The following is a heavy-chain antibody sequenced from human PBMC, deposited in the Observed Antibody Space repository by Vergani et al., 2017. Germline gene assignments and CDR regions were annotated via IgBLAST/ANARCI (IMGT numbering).Heavy chain of an antibody. CDR1: GFTFSSYG. CDR3: AKDVEDYSNYGWFDP. J-gene: IGHJ5*02. V-gene: IGHV3-30*18. Sequence: QVQLVESGGGVVQPGRSLRLSCAASGFTFSSYGMHWVRQAPGKGLEWVAVISSDGSNKYYADSVKGRFTISRDNSKNTLYLQMNSLRAEDTAVYYCAKDVEDYSNYGWFDPWGQGTLVTVSS. D-gene: IGHD4-11*01. CDR2: ISSDGSNK.